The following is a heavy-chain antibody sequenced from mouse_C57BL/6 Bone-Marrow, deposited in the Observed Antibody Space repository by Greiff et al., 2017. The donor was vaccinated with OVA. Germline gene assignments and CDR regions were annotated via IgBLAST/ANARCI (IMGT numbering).Heavy chain of an antibody. CDR3: ARGVPWYFEV. CDR2: IDPSDSYT. J-gene: IGHJ1*03. CDR1: GYTFTSYW. Sequence: QVQLKQSGAELVMPGASVKLSCKASGYTFTSYWMHWVKQRPGQGLEWIGEIDPSDSYTNYNQKFKGKSTLTVDKSSSTAYMQRCSLTSEDSAVYYCARGVPWYFEVWGTGTTVTVSS. V-gene: IGHV1-69*01. D-gene: IGHD5-1*01.